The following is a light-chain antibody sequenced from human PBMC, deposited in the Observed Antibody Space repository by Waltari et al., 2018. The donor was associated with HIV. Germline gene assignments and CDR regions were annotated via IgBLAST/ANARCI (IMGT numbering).Light chain of an antibody. CDR2: GAS. J-gene: IGKJ1*01. Sequence: EIVLTQSPGTLSLSQGERATLSCRASQSVSSSYLAWYQQKPGQAPRILIYGASSRATGIPDRFRGSGSGTDFTLTISRLEPEDFAVYYCQQYGSSPRTFGQGTKVEIK. CDR3: QQYGSSPRT. V-gene: IGKV3-20*01. CDR1: QSVSSSY.